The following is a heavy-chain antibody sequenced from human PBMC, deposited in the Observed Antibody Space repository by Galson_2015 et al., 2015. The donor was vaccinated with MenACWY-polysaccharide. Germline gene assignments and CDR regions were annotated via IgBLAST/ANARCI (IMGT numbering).Heavy chain of an antibody. V-gene: IGHV4-4*02. CDR1: GGSISSSNW. D-gene: IGHD3-9*01. CDR2: IYHSGST. Sequence: LSLTCAVSGGSISSSNWWSWVRQPPGKGLAWIGEIYHSGSTNYNPSLKSRVTISVDKSKNQFSLKLSSVTAADTAVYYCATLDILTGYYRGGYWGQGTLVTVSS. CDR3: ATLDILTGYYRGGY. J-gene: IGHJ4*02.